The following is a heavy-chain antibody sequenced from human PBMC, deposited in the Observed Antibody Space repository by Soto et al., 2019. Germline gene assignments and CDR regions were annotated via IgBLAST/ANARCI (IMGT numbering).Heavy chain of an antibody. Sequence: SQTLSLTCAISGDSVSSNSAAWNWIRQSPSRGLEWLGRTYYRSKWYNDYAVSVKSRITINPDTSKNQFSLQLNSVTPEDTAVYYCARGGWFGELEPYYYYYMDVWGKGTTVTVSS. D-gene: IGHD3-10*01. V-gene: IGHV6-1*01. J-gene: IGHJ6*03. CDR3: ARGGWFGELEPYYYYYMDV. CDR1: GDSVSSNSAA. CDR2: TYYRSKWYN.